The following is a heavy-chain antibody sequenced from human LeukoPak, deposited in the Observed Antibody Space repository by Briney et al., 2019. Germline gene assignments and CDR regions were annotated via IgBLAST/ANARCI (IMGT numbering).Heavy chain of an antibody. CDR2: INQDGSEK. D-gene: IGHD3-10*01. Sequence: TGGSLRLSCAASGFTFSNFWMSWGRQAQGKGLEWVANINQDGSEKYYVDSVKGRFTISRDNAKNSLYLQMNSLRAEDTAVFYCARGTRGEYWGQGTLVTVSS. V-gene: IGHV3-7*04. CDR3: ARGTRGEY. CDR1: GFTFSNFW. J-gene: IGHJ4*02.